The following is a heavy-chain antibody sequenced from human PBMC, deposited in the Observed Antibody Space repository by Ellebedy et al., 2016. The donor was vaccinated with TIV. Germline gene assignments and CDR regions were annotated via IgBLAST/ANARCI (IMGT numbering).Heavy chain of an antibody. CDR3: SKERATGSYSTDVCDI. CDR2: IGVKT. J-gene: IGHJ3*02. CDR1: GFTFNNYA. D-gene: IGHD1-26*01. V-gene: IGHV3-23*01. Sequence: GESLKISCAASGFTFNNYAMTWVRQAPGKGLEWISTIGVKTYYADYVKGRFTISRDNSRNTVYLQMNSLTAEDTAVYYCSKERATGSYSTDVCDIWGQGTMVTVSS.